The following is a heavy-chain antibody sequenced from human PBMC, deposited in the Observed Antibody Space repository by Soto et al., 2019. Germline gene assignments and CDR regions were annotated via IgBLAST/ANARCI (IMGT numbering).Heavy chain of an antibody. CDR3: ARSAGWYAVHS. Sequence: QVQLQESGPGLVKPSGTLSLTCAVSGDSVSSPYYWCWVRQPPGKGLEWIGEVFHTGTTSYNPSLRSRVTISMDKSINQFSLDLSSVTPADTAVYYCARSAGWYAVHSWGPGTLVIVSS. V-gene: IGHV4-4*02. CDR1: GDSVSSPYY. J-gene: IGHJ4*02. CDR2: VFHTGTT. D-gene: IGHD6-19*01.